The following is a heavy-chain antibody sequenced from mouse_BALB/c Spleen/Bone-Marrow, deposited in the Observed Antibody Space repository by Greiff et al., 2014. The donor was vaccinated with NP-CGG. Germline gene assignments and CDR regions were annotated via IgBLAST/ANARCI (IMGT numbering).Heavy chain of an antibody. J-gene: IGHJ1*01. CDR3: ARDRNYGSSWYFDV. CDR1: GFTFTDYY. V-gene: IGHV7-3*02. Sequence: DVQLVESGGGLVQPGGSLRLSCATSGFTFTDYYMSWVRQPPGKALEWLVFIRNKANGYTTEYSASVKGRFTISRDNSQSILYLQMNTLGAEDSATYYCARDRNYGSSWYFDVWGAGTTVTVSS. D-gene: IGHD1-1*01. CDR2: IRNKANGYTT.